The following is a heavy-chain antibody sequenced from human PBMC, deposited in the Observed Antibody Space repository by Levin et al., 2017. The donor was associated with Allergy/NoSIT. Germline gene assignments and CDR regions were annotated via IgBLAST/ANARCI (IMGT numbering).Heavy chain of an antibody. Sequence: LPGGSLRLSCVASGFTFSDYAMHWARQARGRGLEGVAVISYNGKIKYNADSVQGRFTISRSNSNNTLYLQMNSLRVEDTGYYYGARDYWTYTGKRDGTDVWGQGTTVTVSS. V-gene: IGHV3-30*04. CDR1: GFTFSDYA. D-gene: IGHD1-7*01. CDR2: ISYNGKIK. J-gene: IGHJ6*02. CDR3: ARDYWTYTGKRDGTDV.